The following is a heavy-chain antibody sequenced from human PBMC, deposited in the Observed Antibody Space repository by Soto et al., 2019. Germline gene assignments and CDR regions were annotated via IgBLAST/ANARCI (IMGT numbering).Heavy chain of an antibody. J-gene: IGHJ4*02. CDR1: GYTFTSYA. D-gene: IGHD5-18*01. Sequence: QVQLVQSGAEVKKPGASVKVSCKASGYTFTSYAMHWVRQAPGQRLEWMGWINAGNGNTKYSQKFQGRVTITRDTSASTAYMELSSLRSEDTAVYYCALNFGYSYSYQYYFDYWGQGTLVTVSS. V-gene: IGHV1-3*01. CDR3: ALNFGYSYSYQYYFDY. CDR2: INAGNGNT.